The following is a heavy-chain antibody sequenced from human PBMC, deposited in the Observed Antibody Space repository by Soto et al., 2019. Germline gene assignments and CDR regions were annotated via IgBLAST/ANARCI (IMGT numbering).Heavy chain of an antibody. CDR2: INHSGST. V-gene: IGHV4-34*01. CDR1: GGSFSGYY. J-gene: IGHJ4*02. D-gene: IGHD6-19*01. Sequence: QVQLQQWGAGLLKPSETLSLTCAVYGGSFSGYYWSWIRQPPGKGLEWIGEINHSGSTNYNPSLKGRVTISVVTAKNQFSLKLSSVTAADTAVYYCARGRKVEMAATYYFDYWGQGTLVTVSS. CDR3: ARGRKVEMAATYYFDY.